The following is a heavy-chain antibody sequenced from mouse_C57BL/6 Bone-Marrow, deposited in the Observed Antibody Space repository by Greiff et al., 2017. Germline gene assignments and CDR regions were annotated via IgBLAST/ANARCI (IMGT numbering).Heavy chain of an antibody. D-gene: IGHD2-10*01. J-gene: IGHJ2*01. V-gene: IGHV1-82*01. CDR2: IYPGDGDT. CDR3: ARGLQLDY. CDR1: GYAFSSSW. Sequence: QVQLQQSGPELVKPGASVKISCKASGYAFSSSWMNWVKQRPGKGLEWIGRIYPGDGDTNYNGKFKGKATLTADKSSSTAYMQLSSLTSEDSAVYFCARGLQLDYWGQGTTLTVSS.